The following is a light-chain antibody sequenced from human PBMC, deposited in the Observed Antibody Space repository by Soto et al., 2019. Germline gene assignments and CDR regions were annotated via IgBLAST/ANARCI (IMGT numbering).Light chain of an antibody. CDR3: QQSYSTPQT. CDR2: AAS. CDR1: QSISNY. V-gene: IGKV1-39*01. Sequence: DIQMTQSPSSLSASVGDRVTITCRASQSISNYLNWYQQKPGKAPKLLIYAASSLQSGVPSRLSGSGSGTVFTLTISNLQPEDFATYYCQQSYSTPQTFGQGTKVEIK. J-gene: IGKJ1*01.